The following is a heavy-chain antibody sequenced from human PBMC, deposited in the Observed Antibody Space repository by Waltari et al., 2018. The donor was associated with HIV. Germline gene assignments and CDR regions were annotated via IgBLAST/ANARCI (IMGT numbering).Heavy chain of an antibody. J-gene: IGHJ3*01. V-gene: IGHV3-7*04. CDR2: ISSDGNED. D-gene: IGHD6-19*01. CDR3: ARGVVYSSGPYDAFDV. CDR1: TFILRMYG. Sequence: VQLVVSGGGVVQPGGSLPLSCTASTFILRMYGLTCVRQAPGKGLEGVADISSDGNEDFYSDSLKGRFVISRDNVKNSLFLQLSHLRVDDTAVYYCARGVVYSSGPYDAFDVWGQGTLVTVSS.